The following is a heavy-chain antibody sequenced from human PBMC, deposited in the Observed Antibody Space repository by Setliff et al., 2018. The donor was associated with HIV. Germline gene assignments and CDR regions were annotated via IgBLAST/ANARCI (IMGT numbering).Heavy chain of an antibody. Sequence: SCAASGFTFSSYPMSWVRQAPGKGLEWVSGISGSGGSTYYADSVKGRFTISRDNAKNSLFLQMNSLRAEDTAVYYCASIELAAMVPVDYWGQGTLVTVSS. CDR2: ISGSGGST. CDR3: ASIELAAMVPVDY. CDR1: GFTFSSYP. V-gene: IGHV3-23*01. D-gene: IGHD5-18*01. J-gene: IGHJ4*02.